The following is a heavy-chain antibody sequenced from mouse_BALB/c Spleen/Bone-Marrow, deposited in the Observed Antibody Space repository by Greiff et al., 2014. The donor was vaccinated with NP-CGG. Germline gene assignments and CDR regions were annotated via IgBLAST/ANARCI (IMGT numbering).Heavy chain of an antibody. D-gene: IGHD1-1*01. Sequence: VQLQQSGAELVTPGASVKLSCTASGFNIKDTYMHWVKQRPEQGLEWIGRIDPANGNTKYDPEFQGKATITADTYSNTAYLQLSSLTSEDTVIYYCASYYYGSSSFAYWGQGTLVTVSA. CDR1: GFNIKDTY. CDR3: ASYYYGSSSFAY. CDR2: IDPANGNT. J-gene: IGHJ3*01. V-gene: IGHV14-3*02.